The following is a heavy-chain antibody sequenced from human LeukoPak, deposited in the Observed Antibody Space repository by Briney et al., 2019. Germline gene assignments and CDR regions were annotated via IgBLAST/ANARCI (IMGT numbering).Heavy chain of an antibody. Sequence: TGGSLRLSCAASGFTFSTYAMSWVRQAPGKGLEWVSGINGGGSSTYYADSVKGRFSISRDNSKNTLFLQMNSLRAEDTAVYYCASSEFYYGFDVRGQGTTVTVSS. CDR3: ASSEFYYGFDV. D-gene: IGHD3-10*01. CDR2: INGGGSST. CDR1: GFTFSTYA. V-gene: IGHV3-23*01. J-gene: IGHJ6*02.